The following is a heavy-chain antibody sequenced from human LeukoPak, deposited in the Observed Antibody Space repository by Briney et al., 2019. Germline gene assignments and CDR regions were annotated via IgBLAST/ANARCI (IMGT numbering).Heavy chain of an antibody. CDR3: ARLVVPAAYFDY. CDR1: SGSFSDYF. D-gene: IGHD2-2*01. J-gene: IGHJ4*02. Sequence: KPSETLSPTCAVYSGSFSDYFWSWIRQPPGKGLEWIGEIDHRGSTNYNPSLKSRVTISVDTSRTQFSLKLNSVTAADTAVYSCARLVVPAAYFDYWGQGTLVTVSS. CDR2: IDHRGST. V-gene: IGHV4-34*01.